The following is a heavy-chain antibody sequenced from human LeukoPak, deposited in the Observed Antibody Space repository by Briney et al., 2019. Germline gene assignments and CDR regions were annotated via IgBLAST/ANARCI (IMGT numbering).Heavy chain of an antibody. J-gene: IGHJ4*02. CDR2: VNHSGRT. D-gene: IGHD2-15*01. V-gene: IGHV4-34*01. Sequence: SETLSLTCAVYGGSFSDYWWTWIRQSPGKGLEWIGEVNHSGRTNYNPSLKSRVSISVDRSKKQFSLKLSSVTAADTAVYYCWLQRMVAAYFDSWGQGTLVTVSS. CDR1: GGSFSDYW. CDR3: WLQRMVAAYFDS.